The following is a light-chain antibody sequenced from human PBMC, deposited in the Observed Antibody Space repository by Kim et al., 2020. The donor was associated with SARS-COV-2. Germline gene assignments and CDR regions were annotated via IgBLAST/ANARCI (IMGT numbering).Light chain of an antibody. V-gene: IGKV3-15*01. CDR3: QQYKNWVT. CDR1: QSVSDN. J-gene: IGKJ4*01. CDR2: GAS. Sequence: EIVMTQSPATLSVSPGERVTLSCRASQSVSDNLAWYQQTLGQAPRLLIFGASTRATGIPARFSGSGSGTEFTLTISSLQSEDFGVYYCQQYKNWVTFGGGTKLEIK.